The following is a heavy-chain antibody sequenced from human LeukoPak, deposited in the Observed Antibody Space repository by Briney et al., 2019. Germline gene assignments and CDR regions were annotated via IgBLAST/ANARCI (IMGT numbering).Heavy chain of an antibody. J-gene: IGHJ4*02. CDR3: AKDRESTAVAGSHDY. CDR2: ISGSGGRT. CDR1: GITLSNYG. Sequence: PGGSLRLSCAVSGITLSNYGMSWVRQAPGKGLEWVAGISGSGGRTNYADSVKGRFTVSRDNAKNSLYLQMNSLRAEDTALYYCAKDRESTAVAGSHDYWGQGTLVTVSS. V-gene: IGHV3-23*01. D-gene: IGHD6-19*01.